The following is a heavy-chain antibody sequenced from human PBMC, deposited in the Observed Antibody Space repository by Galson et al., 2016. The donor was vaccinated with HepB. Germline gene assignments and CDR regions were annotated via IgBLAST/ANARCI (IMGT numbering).Heavy chain of an antibody. CDR2: IDNDGTRT. D-gene: IGHD3-10*01. CDR3: ARDSGIADSFDY. V-gene: IGHV3-74*01. Sequence: SLRLSCAASGFTFSSYWMYWVRQAPGKGLVWVSRIDNDGTRTSHADSVKGRFTISRDNAKNTLYLQMNSLRAEDTAVYYCARDSGIADSFDYWGQGTLVTVSS. J-gene: IGHJ4*02. CDR1: GFTFSSYW.